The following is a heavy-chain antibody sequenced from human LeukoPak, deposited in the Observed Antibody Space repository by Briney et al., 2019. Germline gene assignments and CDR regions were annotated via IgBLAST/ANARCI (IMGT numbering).Heavy chain of an antibody. CDR2: IYYSGST. D-gene: IGHD3-9*01. CDR3: ARVPRRYFDRWTPDY. J-gene: IGHJ4*02. V-gene: IGHV4-59*12. CDR1: GGSISSYY. Sequence: SETLSLTCTVSGGSISSYYWSWIRQPPGKGLEWIGYIYYSGSTNYNPSLKSRVTISVDTSKNQFSLKLSSVTAADTAVYYCARVPRRYFDRWTPDYWGQGTLVTVSS.